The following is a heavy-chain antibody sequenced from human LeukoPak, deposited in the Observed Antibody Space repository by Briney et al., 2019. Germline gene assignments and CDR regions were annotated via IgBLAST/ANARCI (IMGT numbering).Heavy chain of an antibody. J-gene: IGHJ4*02. CDR1: GGSFSGYY. D-gene: IGHD6-19*01. CDR2: INHSGST. CDR3: ATERRYSSGWRPY. V-gene: IGHV4-34*01. Sequence: SSETLSLTCAVYGGSFSGYYWSWIRQPPGKGLEWIGEINHSGSTNYNPSLKSRVTISVDTSKNQFSLKLSSVTAADTAVYYCATERRYSSGWRPYWGQGTLVTVSS.